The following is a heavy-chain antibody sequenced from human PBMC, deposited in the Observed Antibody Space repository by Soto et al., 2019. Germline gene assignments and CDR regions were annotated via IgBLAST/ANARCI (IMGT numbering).Heavy chain of an antibody. CDR2: ISTSGSST. D-gene: IGHD2-8*01. CDR1: GFTFANYA. J-gene: IGHJ4*02. Sequence: GGSLRLSCAASGFTFANYAMSWVRQAPGKGLEWVSAISTSGSSTYHRDSVKGRFTISRDNSKNTLYLQMNSLRAEDTAVYYCARDLPPFCSNGICFADYWGQGTLVTVSS. V-gene: IGHV3-23*01. CDR3: ARDLPPFCSNGICFADY.